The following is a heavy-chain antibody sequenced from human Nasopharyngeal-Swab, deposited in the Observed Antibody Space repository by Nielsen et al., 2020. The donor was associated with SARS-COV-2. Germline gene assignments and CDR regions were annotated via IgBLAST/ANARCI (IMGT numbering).Heavy chain of an antibody. J-gene: IGHJ4*02. CDR1: GGSIINNY. Sequence: SETLSLTCTVSGGSIINNYWSWIRQPPGKVLDWIGYIYYSGSTNYNPSLKSRVTLSVDTSKNQFSLKLSSVTAADTAVYYCARVRGTIFGVVTAPGYFDYWGQGTLVTVSS. CDR2: IYYSGST. V-gene: IGHV4-59*01. CDR3: ARVRGTIFGVVTAPGYFDY. D-gene: IGHD3-3*01.